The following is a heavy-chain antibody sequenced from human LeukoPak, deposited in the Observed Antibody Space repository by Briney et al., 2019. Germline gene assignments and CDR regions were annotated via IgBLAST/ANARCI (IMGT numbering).Heavy chain of an antibody. CDR1: GGSISSYY. J-gene: IGHJ6*02. D-gene: IGHD2-15*01. CDR2: IYYTGST. Sequence: PSETLSLTCSVSGGSISSYYWNWIRQPPGKGLEWSGDIYYTGSTKYNPSLESRVTISVDTSKNQFSLKLSSVTAADTAVYYCARRYCSGGSCYYYGMDVWGQGTTVTVSS. V-gene: IGHV4-59*08. CDR3: ARRYCSGGSCYYYGMDV.